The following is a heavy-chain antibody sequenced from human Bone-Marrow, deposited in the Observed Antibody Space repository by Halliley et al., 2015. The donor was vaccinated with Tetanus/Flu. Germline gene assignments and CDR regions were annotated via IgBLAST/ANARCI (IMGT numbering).Heavy chain of an antibody. D-gene: IGHD3-10*01. V-gene: IGHV3-53*01. J-gene: IGHJ5*02. Sequence: SLRLSCAASGFTVNNNYLSWVRQAPGKGLEWVSSIYAGGTAYFADSVRGRFTISRDESKNTVYLQMNNLRVEDTAVYHCARGGGRYYSPYAWGQGTLATVSS. CDR2: IYAGGTA. CDR3: ARGGGRYYSPYA. CDR1: GFTVNNNY.